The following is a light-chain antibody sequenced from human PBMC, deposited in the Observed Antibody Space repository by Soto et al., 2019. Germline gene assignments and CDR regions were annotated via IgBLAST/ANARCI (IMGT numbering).Light chain of an antibody. CDR3: TSYTSSNTHV. Sequence: QSVLTQPASVSGSPGQSITISCTGTSSEVGGYNYISWLQQHPGKVPKLIIYDVSSRPSGVSNRFSGSKSGNTASLTISGLQAEDEADYYCTSYTSSNTHVFGGGTKVTVL. CDR2: DVS. V-gene: IGLV2-14*01. J-gene: IGLJ1*01. CDR1: SSEVGGYNY.